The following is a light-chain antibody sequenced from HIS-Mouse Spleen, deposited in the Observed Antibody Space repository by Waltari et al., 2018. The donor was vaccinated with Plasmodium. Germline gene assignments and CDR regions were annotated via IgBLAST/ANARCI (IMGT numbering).Light chain of an antibody. J-gene: IGLJ2*01. CDR1: ALPKQY. Sequence: SYELTQPPSVSVSPGQTARSTCSGDALPKQYASWYQQKPGQAPVLVIYKDSERPSGIPERFSGSSSGTTVTLTISGVQAEDEADYYCQSADSSGTYRVFGGGTKLTVL. CDR2: KDS. V-gene: IGLV3-25*03. CDR3: QSADSSGTYRV.